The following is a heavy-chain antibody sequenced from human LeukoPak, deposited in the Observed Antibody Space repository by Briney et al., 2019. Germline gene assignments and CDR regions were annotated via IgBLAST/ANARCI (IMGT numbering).Heavy chain of an antibody. D-gene: IGHD3-22*01. CDR1: GFTFADYA. J-gene: IGHJ4*02. CDR2: ISRGSDHI. CDR3: ARPYDTRGYFPDY. V-gene: IGHV3-21*01. Sequence: GGSLRLSCAASGFTFADYAMHWVRQVPGKGLEWVSSISRGSDHIFYADSMKGRFTISRDNAKNSLYLQMNSLGAEDTAVYYCARPYDTRGYFPDYWGQGTLVTVSS.